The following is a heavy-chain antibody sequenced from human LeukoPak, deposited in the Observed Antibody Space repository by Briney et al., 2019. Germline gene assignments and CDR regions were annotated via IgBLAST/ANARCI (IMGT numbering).Heavy chain of an antibody. CDR2: ISGSGGST. D-gene: IGHD3-9*01. J-gene: IGHJ5*02. V-gene: IGHV3-23*01. Sequence: GGPLRLSCAASGFTFSSYAMSWVRQAPGKGLEWVSAISGSGGSTYYADSVKGRFTISRDNAKNSLYLQMNSLRAEDTAVYYCARDPRWSTWYDILTTSCNWFDPWGQGTLVTVSS. CDR1: GFTFSSYA. CDR3: ARDPRWSTWYDILTTSCNWFDP.